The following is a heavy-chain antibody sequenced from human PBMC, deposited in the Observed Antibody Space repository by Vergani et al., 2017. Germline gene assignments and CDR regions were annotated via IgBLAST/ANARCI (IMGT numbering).Heavy chain of an antibody. V-gene: IGHV1-69*01. CDR1: GGPFSSYA. Sequence: QVQLVQSGAEVKKPGSSVKVSCKASGGPFSSYAISWVRQAPGQGLDWMGGIIPIFGTANYAQKFQGRVTITADESTSTAYMELSSLRSEDTAVYYCASSCSSASCYTRQVDYYMDVWGEGTTVTVSS. CDR3: ASSCSSASCYTRQVDYYMDV. CDR2: IIPIFGTA. J-gene: IGHJ6*03. D-gene: IGHD2-2*02.